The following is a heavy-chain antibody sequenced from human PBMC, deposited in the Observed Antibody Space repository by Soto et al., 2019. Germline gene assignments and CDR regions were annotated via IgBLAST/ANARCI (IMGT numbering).Heavy chain of an antibody. D-gene: IGHD6-19*01. CDR1: GDSISRSSYY. V-gene: IGHV4-39*01. Sequence: QLQESGPGQVKPSETLSLTCTVSGDSISRSSYYWGWIRQPPGKGLEWIGSIYFIGSTSDNPSLKSRVTISVDTSKNQFALRLSSVTASDTAVYYCAEVRRSVWYVSSWGQGTLVTVSS. J-gene: IGHJ5*02. CDR3: AEVRRSVWYVSS. CDR2: IYFIGST.